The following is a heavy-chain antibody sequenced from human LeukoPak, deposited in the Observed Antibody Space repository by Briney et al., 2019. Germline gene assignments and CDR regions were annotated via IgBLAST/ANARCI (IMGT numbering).Heavy chain of an antibody. V-gene: IGHV1-8*01. CDR3: ARDKTDKGGIDY. Sequence: ASVKVSCKASGYTFTSYDINWVRQATGQGLEWMGWMNPNSGNTGYAQKFQGRVTMTRNTSISTAYMELSSLRSEDTAVYYCARDKTDKGGIDYWGQGTLVTVSS. D-gene: IGHD3-16*01. CDR2: MNPNSGNT. CDR1: GYTFTSYD. J-gene: IGHJ4*02.